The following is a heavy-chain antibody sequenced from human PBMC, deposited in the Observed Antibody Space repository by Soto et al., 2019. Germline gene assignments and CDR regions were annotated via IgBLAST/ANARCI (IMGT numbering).Heavy chain of an antibody. V-gene: IGHV4-39*01. J-gene: IGHJ5*02. D-gene: IGHD3-16*02. Sequence: PSETLSLTCTVSGGPISSSNHFWGWIRQPPGKGLEWIGTIYYTGNTYYNSSLKSRVTMSVDTSKNQFSLKLSSVTAADTAVYYCARADYDYIWGSYRPIFNWFDPWGQGTLVTGSS. CDR1: GGPISSSNHF. CDR2: IYYTGNT. CDR3: ARADYDYIWGSYRPIFNWFDP.